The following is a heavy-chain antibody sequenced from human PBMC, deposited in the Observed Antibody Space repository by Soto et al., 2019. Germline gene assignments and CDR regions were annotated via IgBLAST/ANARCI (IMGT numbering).Heavy chain of an antibody. Sequence: SDPRSLTFSVSVGSITVSYWSWIRHPPGKGLEWLGYFYYTVSTNYSPSLRRRVSISVDTSKNEFSLKLSSVTAAHTSVYFSARSVPGPGGSIDYWGQGSTVTVSS. CDR1: VGSITVSY. CDR3: ARSVPGPGGSIDY. V-gene: IGHV4-59*01. J-gene: IGHJ4*02. CDR2: FYYTVST. D-gene: IGHD1-26*01.